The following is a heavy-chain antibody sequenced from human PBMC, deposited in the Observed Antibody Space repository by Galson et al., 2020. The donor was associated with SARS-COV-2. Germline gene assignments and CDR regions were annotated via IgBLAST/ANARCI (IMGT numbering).Heavy chain of an antibody. D-gene: IGHD2-2*03. CDR1: GFTFSDYY. J-gene: IGHJ5*02. CDR3: ARDVGYCSSTSCYRGPNWFDP. V-gene: IGHV3-11*01. CDR2: ISSSGSTI. Sequence: GGSLRLSCAASGFTFSDYYMSWIRQAPGKGLEWVSYISSSGSTIYYADSVKGRFTISRDNAKNSLYLQMNSLRAEDTAVYYCARDVGYCSSTSCYRGPNWFDPWGQGTLVTVSS.